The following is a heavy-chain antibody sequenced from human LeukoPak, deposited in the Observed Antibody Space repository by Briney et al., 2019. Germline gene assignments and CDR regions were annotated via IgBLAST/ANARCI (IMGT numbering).Heavy chain of an antibody. CDR3: ARDYYDSSGLMPFDY. CDR1: GYTFTSYG. V-gene: IGHV1-18*01. D-gene: IGHD3-22*01. CDR2: ISPYNGHT. Sequence: ASVKVSCKASGYTFTSYGISWVRQAPGQGLEWMGWISPYNGHTNYAQKLQGRVTMTTDTSTSTAYMELRSLRSDDTAVYYCARDYYDSSGLMPFDYWGQGTLVTVSS. J-gene: IGHJ4*02.